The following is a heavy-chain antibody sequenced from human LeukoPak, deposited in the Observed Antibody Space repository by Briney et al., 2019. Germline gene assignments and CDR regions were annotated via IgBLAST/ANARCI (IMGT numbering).Heavy chain of an antibody. J-gene: IGHJ4*02. V-gene: IGHV3-66*01. D-gene: IGHD6-13*01. CDR3: ARAAGSSWFAY. Sequence: GGSLRISCAASGFAVTSTSMSWIRQAPGKGLGWVSIIYGDTTTYYADSVKGRFTIFRDNSRNTLYLQMNSLRAEDTAVYYCARAAGSSWFAYWGQGTLVTVSS. CDR1: GFAVTSTS. CDR2: IYGDTTT.